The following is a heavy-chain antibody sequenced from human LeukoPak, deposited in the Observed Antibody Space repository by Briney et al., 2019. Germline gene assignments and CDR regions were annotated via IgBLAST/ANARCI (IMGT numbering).Heavy chain of an antibody. J-gene: IGHJ4*02. V-gene: IGHV4-59*02. CDR3: ASRKLGNDY. D-gene: IGHD7-27*01. CDR2: IYHTGST. Sequence: PSETLSLTCTISGGSVSDYYWSWIRQSPGKGLEWIDYIYHTGSTSYSPSLKSRVTISADTSQNQFSLKLSSVTAADTAVYYCASRKLGNDYWGQGTLVTVSS. CDR1: GGSVSDYY.